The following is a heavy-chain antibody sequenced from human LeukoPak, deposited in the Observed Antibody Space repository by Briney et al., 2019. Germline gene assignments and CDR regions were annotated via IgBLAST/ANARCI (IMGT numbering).Heavy chain of an antibody. Sequence: ASVTVSCKASVYTFTSYGISWVRQAPGQGLEWMGWISAYNGNTNYAQKLQGRVTMTTDTSTSTAYMELRSLRSDDTAVYYCARPFSSGWPFDYWGQGTLVTVSS. D-gene: IGHD6-19*01. J-gene: IGHJ4*02. CDR1: VYTFTSYG. CDR2: ISAYNGNT. CDR3: ARPFSSGWPFDY. V-gene: IGHV1-18*01.